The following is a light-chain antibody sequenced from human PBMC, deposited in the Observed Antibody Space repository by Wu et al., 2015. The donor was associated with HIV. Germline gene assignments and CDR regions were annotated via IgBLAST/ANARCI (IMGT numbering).Light chain of an antibody. J-gene: IGKJ4*01. Sequence: GQASQASSIYSASTRATGVRARFSGGGSGTEFTLTISNMQSEDVAVYYCQQYNDWPPLTFGGGTKVELK. V-gene: IGKV3-15*01. CDR2: SAS. CDR3: QQYNDWPPLT.